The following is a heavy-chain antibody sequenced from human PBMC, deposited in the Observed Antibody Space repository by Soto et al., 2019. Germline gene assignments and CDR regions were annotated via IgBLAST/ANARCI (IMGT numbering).Heavy chain of an antibody. V-gene: IGHV1-69*06. CDR3: ARRAIVVVPAAPLYGMAV. Sequence: QVQLVQSGAEVKKPGSSVTVSCKASGGAFSSYAISWVRQAPGQGLEWMGGIIPIFGTTNYAQKFQGRVTITAAKSTSTAYMALSSLRPDDTAVYYCARRAIVVVPAAPLYGMAVWGHGNTVSVSS. CDR1: GGAFSSYA. CDR2: IIPIFGTT. D-gene: IGHD2-2*01. J-gene: IGHJ6*02.